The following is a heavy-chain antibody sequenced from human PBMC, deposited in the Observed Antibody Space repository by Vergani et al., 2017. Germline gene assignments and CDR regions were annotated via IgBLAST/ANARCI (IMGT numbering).Heavy chain of an antibody. CDR3: ALRGRWYDSGGKVHPLRTAFDV. Sequence: QVQLQASGPGRVKPSQTLSLTCTMSGGSISAGYYFWSWIRQPAGKGLEWLGHISASGNASHRPSLKTRVSMSVDTSKNQFSLTVTSVTAADTAIYFCALRGRWYDSGGKVHPLRTAFDVWGHGTVVTVSS. CDR1: GGSISAGYYF. V-gene: IGHV4-61*02. J-gene: IGHJ3*01. D-gene: IGHD3-22*01. CDR2: ISASGNA.